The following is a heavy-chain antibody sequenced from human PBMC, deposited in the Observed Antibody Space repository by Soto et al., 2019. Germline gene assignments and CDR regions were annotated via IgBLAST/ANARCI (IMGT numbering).Heavy chain of an antibody. V-gene: IGHV1-24*01. CDR1: GYTLTELS. D-gene: IGHD3-22*01. CDR3: ARDGVVVVITTSRYYYYGMDV. CDR2: FDPEDGET. Sequence: GASVKVSCKVSGYTLTELSMHWVRQAPGKGLEWMGGFDPEDGETIYAQKFQGRVTMTRDTSTSTVYMELSSLRSEDTAVYYCARDGVVVVITTSRYYYYGMDVWGQGTKVTVSS. J-gene: IGHJ6*02.